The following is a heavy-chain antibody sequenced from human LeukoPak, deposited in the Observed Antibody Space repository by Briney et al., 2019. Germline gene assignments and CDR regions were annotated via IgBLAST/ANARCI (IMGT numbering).Heavy chain of an antibody. CDR2: ISPTGSTT. CDR1: GFSFSGHW. V-gene: IGHV3-74*01. J-gene: IGHJ4*02. D-gene: IGHD6-6*01. CDR3: ARGPNSNWSGLDF. Sequence: GGSLRLSCTASGFSFSGHWMHWARQLPGKGLVWVSRISPTGSTTIYADSVKGRFTVSRDNAKNTLYLQVNNLRAEDTAVYYCARGPNSNWSGLDFWGQGTLLTVSS.